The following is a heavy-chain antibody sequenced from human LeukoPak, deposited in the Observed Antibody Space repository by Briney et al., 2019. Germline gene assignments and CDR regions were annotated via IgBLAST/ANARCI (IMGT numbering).Heavy chain of an antibody. J-gene: IGHJ6*02. CDR2: VHDSRST. V-gene: IGHV4-59*01. CDR1: GGSISTDY. D-gene: IGHD2-8*02. CDR3: ARDLIILMGAYYYGMDV. Sequence: SETLSLTCTVSGGSISTDYWSWIRQPPGKGLEWIGYVHDSRSTNYNPSPKSRVTMSVDASKNQVCLKLSSVTAADTAVYYCARDLIILMGAYYYGMDVWGQGTTVTVSS.